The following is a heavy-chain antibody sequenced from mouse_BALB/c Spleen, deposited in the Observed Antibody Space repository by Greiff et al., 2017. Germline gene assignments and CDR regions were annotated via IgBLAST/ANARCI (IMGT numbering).Heavy chain of an antibody. J-gene: IGHJ4*01. V-gene: IGHV1S26*01. CDR2: INPSTGYT. Sequence: QVQLQQSGAELVKPGASVKLSCTASGFNIKDTYMHWVKQRPEQGLEWIGYINPSTGYTEYNQKFKDKATLTADKSSSTAYMQLSSLTSEDSAVYYCARGNYVDDYWGQGTSVTVSS. CDR3: ARGNYVDDY. D-gene: IGHD1-1*01. CDR1: GFNIKDTY.